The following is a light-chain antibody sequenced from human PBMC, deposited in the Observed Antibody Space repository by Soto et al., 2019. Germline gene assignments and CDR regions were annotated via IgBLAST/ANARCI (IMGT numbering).Light chain of an antibody. CDR2: GAS. Sequence: EIVITQSPATLAVSPGERATLSCRASQNVNSNLAWYQQKPGQAPRLLIYGASTRATGIPARFSGSGSGTEFTLTISSLQSEDFAVYYCQQYNKWPPYTFGQGTRLEIK. CDR1: QNVNSN. J-gene: IGKJ5*01. CDR3: QQYNKWPPYT. V-gene: IGKV3-15*01.